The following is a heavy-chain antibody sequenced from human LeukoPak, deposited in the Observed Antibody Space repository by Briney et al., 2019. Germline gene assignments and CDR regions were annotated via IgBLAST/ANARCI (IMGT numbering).Heavy chain of an antibody. CDR2: IYYSGTT. V-gene: IGHV4-30-4*01. CDR3: ASYYDSSGPTFDY. CDR1: GGSINSGDYY. D-gene: IGHD3-22*01. Sequence: SETLSLTCTVSGGSINSGDYYWSWLRQPPGKGLDWIGHIYYSGTTYYNPSLKSRVTISVDTSKNQFSLKLSSVTAADTAVYYCASYYDSSGPTFDYWGQGTPVTVSS. J-gene: IGHJ4*02.